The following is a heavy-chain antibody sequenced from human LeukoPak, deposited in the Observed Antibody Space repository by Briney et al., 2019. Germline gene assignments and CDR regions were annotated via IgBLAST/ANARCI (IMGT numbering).Heavy chain of an antibody. Sequence: ASVKVSCKVSGYTLTELSMHWVRQAPGKGLEWMGGFDPEDGETIYAQKFQGRVTMTEDTSTDTAYMELSSLRSEDTAVYYCATGPDILTGYYSQFDYWGQGTLVTVSS. CDR3: ATGPDILTGYYSQFDY. J-gene: IGHJ4*02. V-gene: IGHV1-24*01. D-gene: IGHD3-9*01. CDR2: FDPEDGET. CDR1: GYTLTELS.